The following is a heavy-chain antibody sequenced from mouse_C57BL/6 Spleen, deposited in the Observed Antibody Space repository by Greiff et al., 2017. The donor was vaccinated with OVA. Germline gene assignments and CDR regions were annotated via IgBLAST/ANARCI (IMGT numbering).Heavy chain of an antibody. D-gene: IGHD2-5*01. CDR1: GYAFTNYL. CDR3: ARSVYSNYGYWYFDV. CDR2: INPGSGGT. J-gene: IGHJ1*03. V-gene: IGHV1-54*01. Sequence: VQLQQSGAELVRPGTSVKVSCKASGYAFTNYLIEWVKQRPGQGLEWIGVINPGSGGTKYNEKFKGKATLTADKYSSTSYMQLSSLTSEDSAVYFCARSVYSNYGYWYFDVWGTGTTVTVSS.